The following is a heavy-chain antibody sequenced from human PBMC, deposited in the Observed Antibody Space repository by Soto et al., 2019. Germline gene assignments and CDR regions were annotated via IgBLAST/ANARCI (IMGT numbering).Heavy chain of an antibody. J-gene: IGHJ3*02. CDR1: GFTFSSYA. V-gene: IGHV3-23*01. Sequence: EVQLLESGGGLVQPGGSLRLSCAASGFTFSSYAMSWVRQAPGKGLEWVSAISGSGGSTYYADSVKGRFTISRDNSKNTLYLQMNSLRAEDTAVYYCEKFLNWNYKELNAFDIWGQGTMVTVSS. D-gene: IGHD1-7*01. CDR3: EKFLNWNYKELNAFDI. CDR2: ISGSGGST.